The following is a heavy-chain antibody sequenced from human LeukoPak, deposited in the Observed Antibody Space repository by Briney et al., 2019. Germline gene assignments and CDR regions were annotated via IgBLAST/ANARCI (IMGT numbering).Heavy chain of an antibody. Sequence: GGSLRLSCAASGFTVSSNYMSRVRQAPGKGLEWVSVIYSGGSTYYADSVKGRFAISRDNSKNTLYLQMNSLRAEDTAVYYCAKGYSSGWIIDYWGQGTLVTVSS. J-gene: IGHJ4*02. V-gene: IGHV3-53*05. CDR2: IYSGGST. CDR1: GFTVSSNY. D-gene: IGHD6-19*01. CDR3: AKGYSSGWIIDY.